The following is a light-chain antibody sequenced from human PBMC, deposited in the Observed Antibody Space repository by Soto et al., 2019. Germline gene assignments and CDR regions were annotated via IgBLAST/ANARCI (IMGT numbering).Light chain of an antibody. CDR3: QQYNMWPLT. J-gene: IGKJ4*01. Sequence: EIVMKQSPATLSVSPGERAALSCWASQTINSYLAWYQQKPGQAPRLLIYGASTRATGIPARFSGGESGTEFTLTISTLQSEDFAVYYCQQYNMWPLTFGGGTKVDIK. CDR2: GAS. CDR1: QTINSY. V-gene: IGKV3-15*01.